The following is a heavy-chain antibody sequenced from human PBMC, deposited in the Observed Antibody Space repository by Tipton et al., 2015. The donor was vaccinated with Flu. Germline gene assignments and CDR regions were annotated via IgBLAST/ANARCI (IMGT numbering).Heavy chain of an antibody. J-gene: IGHJ6*02. V-gene: IGHV4-39*01. CDR1: GGSISSSSYY. CDR2: IYYTGTT. D-gene: IGHD6-6*01. CDR3: ARPSSDYYYYAMDV. Sequence: LRLSCTVSGGSISSSSYYWVWIRQPPGKGLEFIGSIYYTGTTNYKPSLQSRVSVSVDRSKNQFSLKLSSVTAADTAVYFCARPSSDYYYYAMDVWGQGTPVIVSS.